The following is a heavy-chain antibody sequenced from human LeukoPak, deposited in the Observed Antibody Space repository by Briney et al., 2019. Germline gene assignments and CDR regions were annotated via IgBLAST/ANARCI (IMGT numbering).Heavy chain of an antibody. D-gene: IGHD6-25*01. CDR2: INPDSVGT. CDR1: GYTFSDYY. V-gene: IGHV1-2*02. J-gene: IGHJ4*02. Sequence: ASVKVSCKASGYTFSDYYMHWVRQAPGQGLEWMGWINPDSVGTNLAQKFQGRVTMTRDTSISTVYMELSRLRSDDTAVYYCARALRGYTGNYYAYWGQGPLVTVSS. CDR3: ARALRGYTGNYYAY.